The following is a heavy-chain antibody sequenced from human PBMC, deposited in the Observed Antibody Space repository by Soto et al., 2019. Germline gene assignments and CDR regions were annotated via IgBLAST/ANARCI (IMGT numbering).Heavy chain of an antibody. CDR1: GYTFTSYD. Sequence: QVQLVQSGAEVKKPGASVKVSCKASGYTFTSYDIIGVRQATGPGLEWMGWMNPSTGNTDSAEKFQGRLTMTRNTSISTVYMELSSLSFEDTAVYYCARGRIIVAGGFDPWGQGTLVTVSS. V-gene: IGHV1-8*01. CDR2: MNPSTGNT. CDR3: ARGRIIVAGGFDP. J-gene: IGHJ5*02. D-gene: IGHD6-19*01.